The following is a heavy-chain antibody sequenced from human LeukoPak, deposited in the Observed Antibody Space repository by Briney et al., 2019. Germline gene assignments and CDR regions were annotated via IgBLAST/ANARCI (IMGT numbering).Heavy chain of an antibody. D-gene: IGHD3-9*01. CDR2: ISGSGGST. J-gene: IGHJ4*02. V-gene: IGHV3-23*01. CDR1: GFTFSSYA. Sequence: GGSLRLSCAASGFTFSSYAMHWVRQAPGKGLEWVSAISGSGGSTYYADSVKGRFTISRDNSKNTLYLQMNSLRAEDTAVYYCAKQVLRYFDWLAGEDYWGQGTLVTVSS. CDR3: AKQVLRYFDWLAGEDY.